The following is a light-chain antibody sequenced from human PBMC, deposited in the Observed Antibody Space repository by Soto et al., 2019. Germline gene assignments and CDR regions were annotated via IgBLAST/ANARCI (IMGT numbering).Light chain of an antibody. CDR3: SSYTGTSSYV. V-gene: IGLV2-14*01. CDR2: EVS. Sequence: QSALTQPASVSGSPGQSITISCTGTSSDVGGYNYVSWYQQYPGKAPKLMIYEVSNRPSGVSNRFSGSKSGNTASLTISGLQAEDEADYYCSSYTGTSSYVFGTGTKVTVL. CDR1: SSDVGGYNY. J-gene: IGLJ1*01.